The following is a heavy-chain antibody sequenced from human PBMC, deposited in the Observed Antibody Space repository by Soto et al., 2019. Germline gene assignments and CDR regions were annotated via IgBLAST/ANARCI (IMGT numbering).Heavy chain of an antibody. J-gene: IGHJ5*02. CDR2: IRNAARSYST. CDR3: AVLTWSGSYLP. CDR1: GFTLSNHY. D-gene: IGHD3-3*01. V-gene: IGHV3-72*01. Sequence: PGWSLRLSCVASGFTLSNHYMDWVRQAPGKGLEWIGLIRNAARSYSTEHATSVKGRFTISRDDSKNTLYLQMNSLRTEDTAVYYCAVLTWSGSYLPWGQGTLVTVSS.